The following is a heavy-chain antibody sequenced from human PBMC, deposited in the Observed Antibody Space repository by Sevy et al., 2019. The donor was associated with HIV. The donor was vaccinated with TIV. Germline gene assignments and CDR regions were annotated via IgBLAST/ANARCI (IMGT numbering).Heavy chain of an antibody. J-gene: IGHJ6*02. CDR1: GFTFNTNS. V-gene: IGHV3-21*01. CDR3: SRDLVLPTTIDYFYYGMDV. D-gene: IGHD2-2*02. Sequence: GGYLRLSCAASGFTFNTNSMNWVRQAPGKGLEWLSSISSSSTYIYYADSVMGRFTNSRDNAKNSLCLQMNSLRAEDTAVYYCSRDLVLPTTIDYFYYGMDVWGQGTTVTVSS. CDR2: ISSSSTYI.